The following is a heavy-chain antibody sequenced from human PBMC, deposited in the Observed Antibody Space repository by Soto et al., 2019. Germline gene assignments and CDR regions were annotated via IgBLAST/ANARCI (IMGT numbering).Heavy chain of an antibody. V-gene: IGHV4-59*08. CDR1: GGSISSYY. D-gene: IGHD3-3*01. J-gene: IGHJ4*02. Sequence: SETLSLTCTVSGGSISSYYWTWVRRPPGKGLEWVGYVYYTGTTMYNPSLKSRLTISVDRSKNQASLNLTSVTAADTAVYYCARLGGYYQALDHWSQGTLVTVSS. CDR2: VYYTGTT. CDR3: ARLGGYYQALDH.